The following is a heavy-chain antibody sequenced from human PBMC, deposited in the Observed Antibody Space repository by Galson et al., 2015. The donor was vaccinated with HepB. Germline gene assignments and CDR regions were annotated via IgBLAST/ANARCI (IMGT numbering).Heavy chain of an antibody. CDR3: ARDFPTGDPDNWFDP. CDR1: GYSFTSYG. J-gene: IGHJ5*02. D-gene: IGHD7-27*01. Sequence: SVKVSCKASGYSFTSYGISWMRQAPGQGLEWMGWISAYNGDTNYAQNLQGRVTMTTDTSTSTAYMDLRSLRSDDTAVYYCARDFPTGDPDNWFDPWGQGTLVTVSS. V-gene: IGHV1-18*01. CDR2: ISAYNGDT.